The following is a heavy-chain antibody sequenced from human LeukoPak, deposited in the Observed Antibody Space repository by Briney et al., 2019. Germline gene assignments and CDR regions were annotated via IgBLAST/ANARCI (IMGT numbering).Heavy chain of an antibody. CDR3: AKDWFLPYY. D-gene: IGHD3-3*01. CDR2: ISYDGSNK. V-gene: IGHV3-30*18. CDR1: GFTFSSYG. J-gene: IGHJ4*02. Sequence: GGSLRLSCAASGFTFSSYGMHWVRQAPGKGLEWVAVISYDGSNKYYADSVKGRFTISRDNSKNTLYLQMNSLRAEDTAVYYCAKDWFLPYYWGQGTLVTVSS.